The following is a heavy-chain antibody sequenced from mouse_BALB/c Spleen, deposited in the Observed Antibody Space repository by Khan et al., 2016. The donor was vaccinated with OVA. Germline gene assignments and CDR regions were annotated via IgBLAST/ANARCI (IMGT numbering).Heavy chain of an antibody. CDR3: ARGVYGSLAD. CDR2: INPGSGDT. J-gene: IGHJ3*01. CDR1: GYAFNNYM. V-gene: IGHV1-54*01. Sequence: QVQLQQSGAELVRPGTSVKVSCKASGYAFNNYMIEWVKQRPGQGLEWIGVINPGSGDTKYNEKIKGKATLTAEQSSNTAYMQLSSLTSDDSAVYFCARGVYGSLADWGQGTLVTVSA. D-gene: IGHD1-1*02.